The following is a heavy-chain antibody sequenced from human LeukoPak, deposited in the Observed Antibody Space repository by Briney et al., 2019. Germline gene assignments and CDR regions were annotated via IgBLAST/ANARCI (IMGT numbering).Heavy chain of an antibody. CDR2: IKQDGSDK. CDR1: EFTFSTYW. CDR3: ARDRGFEYSDTGSFDY. J-gene: IGHJ4*02. D-gene: IGHD6-6*01. V-gene: IGHV3-7*01. Sequence: GGSLRLSCAASEFTFSTYWMSWVRQAPGKGLEWVANIKQDGSDKYYVDSVKGRFTISRDNAENSLYLQMNSLRAEDTAVYYCARDRGFEYSDTGSFDYWGRGTLVTVSS.